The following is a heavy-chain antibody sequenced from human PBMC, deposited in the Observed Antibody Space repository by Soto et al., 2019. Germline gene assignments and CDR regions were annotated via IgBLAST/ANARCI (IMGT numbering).Heavy chain of an antibody. D-gene: IGHD6-13*01. V-gene: IGHV3-30*18. Sequence: PGGSLRLSCAASGFTFSSYGMHWVRQAPGKGLEWVAVISYDGSNKYYADSVKGRFTISRDNSKNTLYLQMNSLRAEDTAVYYCAKARYSSSWYYFDYWGQGTLVTVS. J-gene: IGHJ4*02. CDR3: AKARYSSSWYYFDY. CDR2: ISYDGSNK. CDR1: GFTFSSYG.